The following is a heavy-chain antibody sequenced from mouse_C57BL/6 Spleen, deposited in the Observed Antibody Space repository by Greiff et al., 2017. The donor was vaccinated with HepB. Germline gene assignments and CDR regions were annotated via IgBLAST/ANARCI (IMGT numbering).Heavy chain of an antibody. V-gene: IGHV1-64*01. J-gene: IGHJ2*01. CDR3: AIYYGSSYFDY. Sequence: VQLQQSGAELVKPGASVKLSCKASGYTFTSYWMHWVKQRPGQGLEWIGMIHPNSGSTNYNEKFKSKATLTVDKSSSTAYMQLSSLTSEDSAVYYCAIYYGSSYFDYWGQGTTLTVSS. CDR1: GYTFTSYW. D-gene: IGHD1-1*01. CDR2: IHPNSGST.